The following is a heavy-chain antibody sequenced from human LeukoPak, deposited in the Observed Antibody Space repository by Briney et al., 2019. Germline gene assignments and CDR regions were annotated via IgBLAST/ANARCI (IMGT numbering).Heavy chain of an antibody. D-gene: IGHD2/OR15-2a*01. V-gene: IGHV3-7*05. Sequence: GSLRLSCAASGFTFSSYWMSWVRQAPGKGLEWVANIKQDGTDKYYVDSVKGRFTISRDDAKTSLYLHMNSLRAEDTAVYYCARETFMDVWGQGTTVTVSS. CDR2: IKQDGTDK. CDR1: GFTFSSYW. J-gene: IGHJ6*02. CDR3: ARETFMDV.